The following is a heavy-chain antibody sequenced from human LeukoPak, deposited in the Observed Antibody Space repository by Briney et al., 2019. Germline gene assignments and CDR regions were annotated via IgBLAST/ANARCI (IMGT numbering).Heavy chain of an antibody. CDR2: IYYSGST. D-gene: IGHD4-23*01. CDR1: GGSVSSGSYY. J-gene: IGHJ4*02. CDR3: ASFDYAGNSVFDY. Sequence: SETLSLTCAVSGGSVSSGSYYWSWIRQPPGKGLEWIGYIYYSGSTNYNPSLKSRVTISVDTSKNQFSLKLSSVTAADTAVYYCASFDYAGNSVFDYWGQGTLVTVSS. V-gene: IGHV4-61*01.